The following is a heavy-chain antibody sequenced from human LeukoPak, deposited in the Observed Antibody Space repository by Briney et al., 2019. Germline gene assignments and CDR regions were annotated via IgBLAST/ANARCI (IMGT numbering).Heavy chain of an antibody. CDR3: AKNLGDGCNLDYYYGMDV. D-gene: IGHD5-24*01. Sequence: PGRSLRLSCAASGFTFSSYGMHWVRQAPGKGLEWVAVISYDGSNKYYADSVKGRFTISRDNSKNTLYLQMSSLRAEDTAVYYCAKNLGDGCNLDYYYGMDVWGQGTTVTVSS. J-gene: IGHJ6*02. CDR1: GFTFSSYG. CDR2: ISYDGSNK. V-gene: IGHV3-30*18.